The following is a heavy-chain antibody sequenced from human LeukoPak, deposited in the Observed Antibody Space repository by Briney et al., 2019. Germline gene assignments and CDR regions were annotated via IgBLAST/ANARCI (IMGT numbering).Heavy chain of an antibody. CDR3: AKDGFDYYDSSGYYYFDD. CDR2: ISTRGGGI. J-gene: IGHJ4*02. Sequence: PGGSLRLSCAASGFMLSNHAMGWVRQAPGKGLEWVSGISTRGGGIYYAESVKGRFTISRDNSKNTLYLQMKSLRAEDTAVYYCAKDGFDYYDSSGYYYFDDWGQGTLVTVSS. CDR1: GFMLSNHA. D-gene: IGHD3-22*01. V-gene: IGHV3-23*01.